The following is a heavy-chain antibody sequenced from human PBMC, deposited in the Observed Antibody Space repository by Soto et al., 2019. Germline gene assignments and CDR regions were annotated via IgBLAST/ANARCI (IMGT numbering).Heavy chain of an antibody. J-gene: IGHJ4*02. D-gene: IGHD2-15*01. Sequence: GGSLRLSCVAPGFTFSDFYMSWIRQAPGKGLEWVSYISLSRGYTKYADSVKGRFTISRDNAKNSLYLQMSSLRAGDTAVYYCARSVDLDYWGQGTLVTVS. CDR1: GFTFSDFY. CDR3: ARSVDLDY. V-gene: IGHV3-11*06. CDR2: ISLSRGYT.